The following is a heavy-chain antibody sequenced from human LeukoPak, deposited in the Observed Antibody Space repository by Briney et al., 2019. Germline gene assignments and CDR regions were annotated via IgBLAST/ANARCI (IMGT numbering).Heavy chain of an antibody. D-gene: IGHD5-24*01. V-gene: IGHV1-2*02. J-gene: IGHJ4*02. Sequence: ASVKVSCKASGYTFTGYYMHWVRQAPGQGLEWMGWINPNSGGTNYAQKFQGRVTMTRDTSISTAYMELSRLRSDDTAVYYGARACGLQLKRVSDYWGQGTLVTVSS. CDR2: INPNSGGT. CDR1: GYTFTGYY. CDR3: ARACGLQLKRVSDY.